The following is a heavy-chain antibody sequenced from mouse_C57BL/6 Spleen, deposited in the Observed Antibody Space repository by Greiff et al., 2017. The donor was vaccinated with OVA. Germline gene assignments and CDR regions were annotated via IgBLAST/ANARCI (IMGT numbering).Heavy chain of an antibody. J-gene: IGHJ1*03. CDR2: IDPSDSYT. D-gene: IGHD2-5*01. CDR1: GYTFTSYW. V-gene: IGHV1-69*01. Sequence: VQLQQPGAELVMPGASVKLSCKASGYTFTSYWMHWVKQRPGQGLEWIGEIDPSDSYTNYNQKFKGKSTLTVEKSSSTAYMQLSSLTSEDSAVYYCARYSNYPHWYFDVWGTGTTVTVSS. CDR3: ARYSNYPHWYFDV.